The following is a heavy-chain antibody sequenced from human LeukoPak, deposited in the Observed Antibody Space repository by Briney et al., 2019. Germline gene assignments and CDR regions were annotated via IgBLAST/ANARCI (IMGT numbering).Heavy chain of an antibody. CDR1: GGTFSSYA. CDR2: IIPIFGTA. Sequence: SVKVSCKASGGTFSSYAISWVRQAPGQGLEWMGGIIPIFGTANYAQKFQGRVTITTDESTSTAYMELSSLRSEDTAVYYCASGGRGEQQLVYFDYWGQGTLVTVSS. V-gene: IGHV1-69*05. CDR3: ASGGRGEQQLVYFDY. J-gene: IGHJ4*02. D-gene: IGHD6-13*01.